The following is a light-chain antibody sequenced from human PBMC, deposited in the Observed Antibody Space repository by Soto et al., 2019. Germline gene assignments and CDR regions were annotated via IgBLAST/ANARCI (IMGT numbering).Light chain of an antibody. V-gene: IGLV1-47*01. CDR1: SSNIGSNY. Sequence: QSVLTQPPSASGTPGQRVTISCSGSSSNIGSNYVYWYQQLPGTAPKLLIYRNSLRPSGVPDRFSGSKSGTSASLAISGLRSEDEADYYCAAWDDSLSGGVFGGGTKLTVL. CDR3: AAWDDSLSGGV. CDR2: RNS. J-gene: IGLJ3*02.